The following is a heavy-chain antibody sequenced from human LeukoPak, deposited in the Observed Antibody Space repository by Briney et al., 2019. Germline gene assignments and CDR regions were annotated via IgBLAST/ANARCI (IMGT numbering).Heavy chain of an antibody. D-gene: IGHD3-22*01. CDR3: ARGRIAKIVVVHSFSYGMDV. J-gene: IGHJ6*02. CDR2: VNDYTGDT. CDR1: GGSFTDYF. V-gene: IGHV4-34*01. Sequence: SETLSLTCTVYGGSFTDYFWTRIRHSPGKGLEWIGEVNDYTGDTNYNPSLNSRVSISLEKSKNQFSLELRSVTAADTAVYYCARGRIAKIVVVHSFSYGMDVWGQGTSVTVSS.